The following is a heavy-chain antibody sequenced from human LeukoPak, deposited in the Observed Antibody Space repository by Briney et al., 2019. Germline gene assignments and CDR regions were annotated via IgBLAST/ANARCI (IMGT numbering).Heavy chain of an antibody. D-gene: IGHD2-15*01. V-gene: IGHV3-23*01. CDR3: AKDRRTLDAFDI. CDR1: GFTFSSYG. J-gene: IGHJ3*02. CDR2: SCSGASR. Sequence: GGSLRLSCAASGFTFSSYGMSWVRQAPGKGLEWVSRSCSGASRYYADPVKGRFTISRDNSKNTLYLQMNSLRAEDTGVYYCAKDRRTLDAFDIWGQGTMVTVSS.